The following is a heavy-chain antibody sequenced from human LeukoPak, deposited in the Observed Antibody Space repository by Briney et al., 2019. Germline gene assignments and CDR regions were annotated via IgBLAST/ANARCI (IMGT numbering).Heavy chain of an antibody. CDR3: ARDRSREPYSGSYFDY. J-gene: IGHJ4*02. CDR2: IKQDGSEK. D-gene: IGHD1-26*01. V-gene: IGHV3-7*01. CDR1: GFTFSNHW. Sequence: QTGGSLRLSCAASGFTFSNHWMSWVRQAPGKGLEWVANIKQDGSEKYYVDSVKGRFTISRDNAKNSLYLQMNSLRAEDTAVYYCARDRSREPYSGSYFDYWGQGTLVTVSS.